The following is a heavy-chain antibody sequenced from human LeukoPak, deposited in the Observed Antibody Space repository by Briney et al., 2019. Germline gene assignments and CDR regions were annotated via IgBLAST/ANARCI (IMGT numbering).Heavy chain of an antibody. Sequence: SETLSLTCTVSGGSISSGDYYWSWIRQPPGKGLEWIGYIYYSGSTNYNPSLKSRVTISVDTSKNQFSLKLSSVTAADTAVYYCARDNERDSSGYSGYWGQGTLVTVSS. J-gene: IGHJ4*02. D-gene: IGHD3-22*01. CDR1: GGSISSGDYY. V-gene: IGHV4-30-4*08. CDR3: ARDNERDSSGYSGY. CDR2: IYYSGST.